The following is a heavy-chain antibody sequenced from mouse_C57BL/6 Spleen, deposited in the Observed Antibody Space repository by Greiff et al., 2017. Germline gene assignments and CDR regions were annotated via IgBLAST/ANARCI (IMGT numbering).Heavy chain of an antibody. CDR2: IYPGNSDT. V-gene: IGHV1-5*01. D-gene: IGHD2-3*01. J-gene: IGHJ3*01. Sequence: VQLQQSGTVLARPGASVKMSCKTSGYTFTSYWMHWVKQRPGQGLEWIGAIYPGNSDTSYNQKFKGKAKLTADTSASTAYMELSSLTNEDSAVYYCTDGYYGAGAYWGQGTLVTVSA. CDR1: GYTFTSYW. CDR3: TDGYYGAGAY.